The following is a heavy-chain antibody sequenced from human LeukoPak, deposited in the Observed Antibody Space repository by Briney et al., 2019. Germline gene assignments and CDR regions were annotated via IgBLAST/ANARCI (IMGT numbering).Heavy chain of an antibody. CDR2: ISAYNGNT. D-gene: IGHD2-15*01. CDR1: GYTFNNYA. V-gene: IGHV1-18*01. Sequence: ASVKVSCKASGYTFNNYAMHWVRPAPGQRLEWMGWISAYNGNTNYAQKLQGRVTMTTDTSTTTAYMELRSLRSDGTAVYYCARDLGYCSGGSCQQAVVFDNWGQGTLVTVSS. CDR3: ARDLGYCSGGSCQQAVVFDN. J-gene: IGHJ4*02.